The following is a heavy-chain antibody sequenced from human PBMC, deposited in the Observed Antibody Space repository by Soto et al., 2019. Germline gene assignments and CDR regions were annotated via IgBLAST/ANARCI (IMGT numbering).Heavy chain of an antibody. Sequence: QVQLQESGPGLVKPSQTLSLTCTVSGGSISSGDYYWSWIRQPPGKGLEWIGYIYYSGSTYYNPSLKSRVTRSVDTSKNQVALKLSSVTAADTAVYYCARVSAYCGGDCYPASSDYWGQGTLVTVSS. CDR2: IYYSGST. CDR1: GGSISSGDYY. CDR3: ARVSAYCGGDCYPASSDY. V-gene: IGHV4-30-4*01. J-gene: IGHJ4*02. D-gene: IGHD2-21*02.